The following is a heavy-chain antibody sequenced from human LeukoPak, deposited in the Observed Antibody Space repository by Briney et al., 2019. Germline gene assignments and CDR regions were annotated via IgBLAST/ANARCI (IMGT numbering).Heavy chain of an antibody. V-gene: IGHV1-8*01. CDR3: ARAGLGGVWFGELSDPTTFDY. CDR1: GYTFTSYD. CDR2: MNPNSCNT. J-gene: IGHJ4*02. Sequence: ASVKVSCKASGYTFTSYDINWVRQATGQGLEWMGWMNPNSCNTGYAQKFQGRVTMTRNTSISTAYMELSSLRSEDTAVYYCARAGLGGVWFGELSDPTTFDYWGQGTLVTVSS. D-gene: IGHD3-10*01.